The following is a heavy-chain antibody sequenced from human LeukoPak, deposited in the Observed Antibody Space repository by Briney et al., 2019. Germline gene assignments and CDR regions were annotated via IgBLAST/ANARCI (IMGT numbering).Heavy chain of an antibody. V-gene: IGHV3-53*01. D-gene: IGHD3-9*01. Sequence: GGSLRLSCAASGFTVSSNYMSWVRQAPGKGLEWVSVIYSGGSTYYADSVKGRFTISRDNSKNTLYLQMNSLRAEDTAVYYRNAYGILTGRAFDYWGQGTLVTVSS. CDR2: IYSGGST. CDR3: NAYGILTGRAFDY. CDR1: GFTVSSNY. J-gene: IGHJ4*02.